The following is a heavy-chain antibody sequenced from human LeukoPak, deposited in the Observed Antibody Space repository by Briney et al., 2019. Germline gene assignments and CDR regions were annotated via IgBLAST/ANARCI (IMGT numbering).Heavy chain of an antibody. CDR2: VSGSGGST. D-gene: IGHD3-22*01. Sequence: GGSLRLSCVVSGITLANYGMSWVPQAPGKGLEWVAGVSGSGGSTNYADSVKGRFTISRDNPKNTLYLQMNSLRAEDTAVYFCAKRGVVIRVILGGFHKEAYYFDSWGQGALVTVSS. V-gene: IGHV3-23*01. CDR1: GITLANYG. J-gene: IGHJ4*02. CDR3: AKRGVVIRVILGGFHKEAYYFDS.